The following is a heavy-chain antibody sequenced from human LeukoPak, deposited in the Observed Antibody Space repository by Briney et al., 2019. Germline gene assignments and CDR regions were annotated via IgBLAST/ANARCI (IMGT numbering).Heavy chain of an antibody. CDR1: GFTFSSYS. V-gene: IGHV3-21*01. CDR2: ISSSSSYI. CDR3: ARGGSGPAAPSDY. Sequence: GSLRLSCAASGFTFSSYSMNWVRQAPGKGLEWVSSISSSSSYIYYADSVKGRFTISRDNAKNSLYLQMNSLRAEDTAVYYCARGGSGPAAPSDYWGQGTLVTVSS. D-gene: IGHD2-2*01. J-gene: IGHJ4*02.